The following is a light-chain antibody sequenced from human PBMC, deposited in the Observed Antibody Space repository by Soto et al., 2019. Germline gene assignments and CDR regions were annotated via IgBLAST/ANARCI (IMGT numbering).Light chain of an antibody. V-gene: IGKV3-20*01. Sequence: IVLTQSPGTLSLSPGERATLSCRASQSFVNMYLAWYQQKPGQAPRLLIYGVSSRASGIPDRFFGSGSGTDFTLTINRLEPEDFAVYYCQQYANSPITFGQGTRLEI. CDR3: QQYANSPIT. CDR2: GVS. J-gene: IGKJ5*01. CDR1: QSFVNMY.